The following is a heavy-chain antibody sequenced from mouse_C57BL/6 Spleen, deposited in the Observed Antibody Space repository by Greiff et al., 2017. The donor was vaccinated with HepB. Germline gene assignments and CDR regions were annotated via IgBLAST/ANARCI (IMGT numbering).Heavy chain of an antibody. Sequence: QVQLQQPGAELVRPGSSVKLSCKASGYTFTSYWMDWVKQRPGQGLEWIGNIYPSDSETHYNQKFKDKATFTVDKSSSTAYMQLSSLTSEDSAVYYCARRGYYWYFDVWGTGTTVTVSS. D-gene: IGHD2-2*01. CDR2: IYPSDSET. J-gene: IGHJ1*03. CDR3: ARRGYYWYFDV. V-gene: IGHV1-61*01. CDR1: GYTFTSYW.